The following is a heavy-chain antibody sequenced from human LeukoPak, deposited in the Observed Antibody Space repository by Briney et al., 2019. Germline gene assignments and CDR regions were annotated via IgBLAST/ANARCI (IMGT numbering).Heavy chain of an antibody. J-gene: IGHJ4*02. Sequence: SETLSLTCAVYGGSFSGYYWSWIRQPPGKGLEWIGKINHSGSTNYNPSLKSRVTISVDTSKNQFSLKLSSVTAADTAVYYCARGPTESGSYYPYYFDYWGQGTLVTVSS. CDR1: GGSFSGYY. V-gene: IGHV4-34*01. CDR2: INHSGST. CDR3: ARGPTESGSYYPYYFDY. D-gene: IGHD3-10*01.